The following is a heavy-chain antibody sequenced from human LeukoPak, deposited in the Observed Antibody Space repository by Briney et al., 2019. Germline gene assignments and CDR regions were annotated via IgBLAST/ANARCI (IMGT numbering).Heavy chain of an antibody. CDR2: INWNVGST. D-gene: IGHD5-18*01. CDR1: GFTFDDYG. Sequence: GGSLRLSCAAAGFTFDDYGMSWVRQAPGKGLEWVSGINWNVGSTVYADSVKGRFTISSDNAKNSLYLQMHILRAEDTALYYCAKDMDTAMASGGLFDYWGQGTLVTVSS. CDR3: AKDMDTAMASGGLFDY. V-gene: IGHV3-20*04. J-gene: IGHJ4*02.